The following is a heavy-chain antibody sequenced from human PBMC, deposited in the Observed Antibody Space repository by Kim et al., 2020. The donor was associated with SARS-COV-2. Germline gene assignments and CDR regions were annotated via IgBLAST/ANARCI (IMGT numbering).Heavy chain of an antibody. D-gene: IGHD6-19*01. Sequence: NTSNSQEFQARVSITRDTSATTAYLELSGLRSEDTAVYYCAREAVAGSFDYWGQGTLVTVSS. CDR3: AREAVAGSFDY. CDR2: NT. J-gene: IGHJ4*02. V-gene: IGHV1-3*01.